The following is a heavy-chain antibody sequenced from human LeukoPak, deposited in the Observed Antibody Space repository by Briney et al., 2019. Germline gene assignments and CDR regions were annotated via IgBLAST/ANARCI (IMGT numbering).Heavy chain of an antibody. CDR3: ARRQGCSSTSCPPDS. D-gene: IGHD2-2*01. CDR2: IYPGDSDT. V-gene: IGHV5-51*01. Sequence: GESLKISCKGSGYHFTTYWIGWVRQMPGKGLEWMGIIYPGDSDTRYSPSFQGQVTMSADKSINTAYLQWSSLKASDTAMYYCARRQGCSSTSCPPDSWGQGTLVTVSS. J-gene: IGHJ4*02. CDR1: GYHFTTYW.